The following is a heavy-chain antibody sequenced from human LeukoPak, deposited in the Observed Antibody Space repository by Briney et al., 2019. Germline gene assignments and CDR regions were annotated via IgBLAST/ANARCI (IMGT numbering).Heavy chain of an antibody. Sequence: SETLSLTCAVYGGSFSGYYWSWIRQPPGKGLEWIGEINHSGSTNYNPSLKSRVTISVDTSKNQFSLKLSSVTAADTAVYYCARVATTAGQSIYYDILTGYYWRAFDIWGQGTMVTVSS. J-gene: IGHJ3*02. V-gene: IGHV4-34*01. CDR1: GGSFSGYY. CDR3: ARVATTAGQSIYYDILTGYYWRAFDI. D-gene: IGHD3-9*01. CDR2: INHSGST.